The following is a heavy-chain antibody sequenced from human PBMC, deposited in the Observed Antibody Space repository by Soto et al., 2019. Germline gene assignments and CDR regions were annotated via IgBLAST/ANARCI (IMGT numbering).Heavy chain of an antibody. CDR3: ARSDILTGYGMADFDI. V-gene: IGHV1-18*04. CDR1: GYTFTSYG. J-gene: IGHJ3*02. D-gene: IGHD3-9*01. CDR2: ISAYNGNT. Sequence: DSVKVSCKASGYTFTSYGISWVRQAPGQGLEWMGWISAYNGNTNYAQKLQGRVTMTTDTSTSTAYMELRSLRSDDTAVYYCARSDILTGYGMADFDICCKGNVVTV.